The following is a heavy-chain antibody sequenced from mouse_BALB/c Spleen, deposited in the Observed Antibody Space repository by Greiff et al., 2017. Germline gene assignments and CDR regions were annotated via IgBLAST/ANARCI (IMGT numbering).Heavy chain of an antibody. CDR3: ARPGTTATWDV. V-gene: IGHV1-4*01. Sequence: VQLQQSGAELVRPGTSVKVSCKASGYAFTNYLIEWVKQRPGQGLEWIGYINPSSGYTKYNQKFKDKATLTADKSSSTAYMQLSSLTSEDSAVYYCARPGTTATWDVWGAGTTVTVSS. CDR2: INPSSGYT. J-gene: IGHJ1*01. D-gene: IGHD1-2*01. CDR1: GYAFTNYL.